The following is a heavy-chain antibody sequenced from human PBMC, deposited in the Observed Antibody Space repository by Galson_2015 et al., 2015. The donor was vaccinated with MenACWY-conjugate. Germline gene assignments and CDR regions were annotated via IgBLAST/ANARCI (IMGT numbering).Heavy chain of an antibody. J-gene: IGHJ4*02. V-gene: IGHV3-7*03. Sequence: SLRLSCAVSGFTFSRYWMHWVRQAPGKGLEWVADIKPDGSEKYYADSVKGRFTISRDNVKNPLYLQMNSLRAEDTAVYYCASEDYYYDSSSRRKLSMDYWGQGTLVTVSS. D-gene: IGHD3-22*01. CDR2: IKPDGSEK. CDR1: GFTFSRYW. CDR3: ASEDYYYDSSSRRKLSMDY.